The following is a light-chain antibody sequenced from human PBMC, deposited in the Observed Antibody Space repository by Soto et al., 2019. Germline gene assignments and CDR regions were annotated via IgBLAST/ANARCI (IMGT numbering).Light chain of an antibody. Sequence: DIRMTQSPSTLSAPVLDTVTITSRASQSISSWLAWYQQKPGKAPKLLIYRASNLDSGVPARFSGSGSGTEFTLTISSLQPDGFATYYCQQYNSFSWTFGQGTKVDIK. J-gene: IGKJ1*01. CDR3: QQYNSFSWT. CDR1: QSISSW. V-gene: IGKV1-5*03. CDR2: RAS.